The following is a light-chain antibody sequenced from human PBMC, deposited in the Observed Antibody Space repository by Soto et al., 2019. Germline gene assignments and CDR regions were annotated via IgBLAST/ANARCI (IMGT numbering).Light chain of an antibody. CDR1: QSVSSGY. V-gene: IGKV3-20*01. J-gene: IGKJ4*01. Sequence: EIVLTQSPGTLSLSPEERATLSCRASQSVSSGYLAWYQQKPGQAPRLLIYGASSRATGIPDRFSGSGSGTDFTLTISRLEPEDFAVCYCQQYGSSPPFGGGTKVEIK. CDR3: QQYGSSPP. CDR2: GAS.